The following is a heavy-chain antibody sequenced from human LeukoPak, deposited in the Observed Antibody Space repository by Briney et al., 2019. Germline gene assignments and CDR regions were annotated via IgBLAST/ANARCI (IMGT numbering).Heavy chain of an antibody. CDR1: GFTFSNAW. J-gene: IGHJ4*02. CDR2: IKSKTDGGTT. V-gene: IGHV3-15*01. CDR3: TTVYDSSGYLYYFDY. D-gene: IGHD3-22*01. Sequence: GGSLRLSCAASGFTFSNAWMSWVRQAPGKGLEWVGRIKSKTDGGTTDYAAPVKGRFTISRDDSKNTLYLQMNSLKTEDTAVYYCTTVYDSSGYLYYFDYWGQGTLVTVSS.